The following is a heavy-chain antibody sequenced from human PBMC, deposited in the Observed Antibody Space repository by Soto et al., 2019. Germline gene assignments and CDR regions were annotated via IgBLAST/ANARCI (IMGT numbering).Heavy chain of an antibody. CDR2: IKTKTDGGTT. J-gene: IGHJ4*02. CDR1: GFTFSNAW. D-gene: IGHD2-2*01. Sequence: GGSLRLSSAASGFTFSNAWMNWVRQAPGKGLEWVGRIKTKTDGGTTDYAAPVKGRFTISRDDSTLFLQMNSLKTEDTAVYYCTTDPYQPYWGQGTLVTVSS. V-gene: IGHV3-15*07. CDR3: TTDPYQPY.